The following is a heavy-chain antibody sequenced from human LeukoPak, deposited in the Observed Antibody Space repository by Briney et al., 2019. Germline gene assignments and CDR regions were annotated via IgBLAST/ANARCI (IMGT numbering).Heavy chain of an antibody. D-gene: IGHD6-6*01. V-gene: IGHV4-34*01. CDR3: ARAAIAAPGDY. CDR2: INHSGST. Sequence: PSETLSLTCAVYGGSFSGYYWSWIRQPPGKGLEWIGEINHSGSTNYNPSLKSRVTISVDTSKNQFSLKLSSVAAADTAVYYCARAAIAAPGDYWGQGTLVTVSS. CDR1: GGSFSGYY. J-gene: IGHJ4*02.